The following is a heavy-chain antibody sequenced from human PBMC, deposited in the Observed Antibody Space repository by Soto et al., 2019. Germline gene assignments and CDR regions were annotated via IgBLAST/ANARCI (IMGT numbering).Heavy chain of an antibody. Sequence: SETLSLTCAVYGESFSGYYWTWIRQSPGKGPEWIGSVFYSGITSYNPSLESRVSVSVDTSKSQFSLKLSAVTAADTAVYYCATSQKGYNWNYFDHWGQGALVTVSS. J-gene: IGHJ4*02. V-gene: IGHV4-34*12. CDR1: GESFSGYY. D-gene: IGHD1-20*01. CDR2: VFYSGIT. CDR3: ATSQKGYNWNYFDH.